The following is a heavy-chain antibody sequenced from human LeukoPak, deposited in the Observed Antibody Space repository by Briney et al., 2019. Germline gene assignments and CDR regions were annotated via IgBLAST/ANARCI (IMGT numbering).Heavy chain of an antibody. CDR2: IRHDGSET. J-gene: IGHJ4*02. CDR3: ARDDCSGGSCYILID. Sequence: PGGSLRLSCAASGFPFSSYWMSWVRQAPGKGLEWVANIRHDGSETYYVDSLRGRFTISRDNAKNLVYLQMNSLRAEDTAVYYCARDDCSGGSCYILIDWGQGTLVTVSS. CDR1: GFPFSSYW. D-gene: IGHD2-15*01. V-gene: IGHV3-7*01.